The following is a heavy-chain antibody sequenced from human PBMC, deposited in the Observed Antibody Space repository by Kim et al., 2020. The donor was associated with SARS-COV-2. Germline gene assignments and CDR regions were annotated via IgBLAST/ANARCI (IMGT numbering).Heavy chain of an antibody. D-gene: IGHD5-12*01. CDR1: GFTFSSYS. CDR2: ISSSSSYI. CDR3: ARGQSGYSGYAIRVYYYYGMDV. V-gene: IGHV3-21*01. Sequence: GGSLRLSCAASGFTFSSYSMNWVRQAPGKGLEWVSSISSSSSYIYYADSVKGRFTISRDNAKNSLYLQMNSLRAEDTAVYYCARGQSGYSGYAIRVYYYYGMDVWGQGTTVTVSS. J-gene: IGHJ6*02.